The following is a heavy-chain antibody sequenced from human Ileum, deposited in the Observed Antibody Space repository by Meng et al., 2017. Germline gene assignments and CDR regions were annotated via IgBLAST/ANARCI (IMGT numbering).Heavy chain of an antibody. J-gene: IGHJ4*02. CDR3: AFDF. V-gene: IGHV3-23*01. CDR2: IGASGDST. Sequence: VQLLQSGGGLVASGGSLSLSCAASGFPFSFYAMGWVRQAPGQGLELVSAIGASGDSTYYADSVKGRFTVSRDNSKYTLYLQMESLRAEDTAMYYCAFDFWGQGTLVTVSS. CDR1: GFPFSFYA.